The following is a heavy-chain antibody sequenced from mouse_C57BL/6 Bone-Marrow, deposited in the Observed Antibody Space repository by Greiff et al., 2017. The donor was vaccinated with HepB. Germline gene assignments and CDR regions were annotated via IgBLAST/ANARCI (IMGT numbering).Heavy chain of an antibody. CDR3: ARDDGYYWYFDV. Sequence: DVKLVESGGGLVKPGGSLKLSCAASGFTFSSYAMSWVRQTPEKRLEWVATISDGGSYTYYPDNVKGRFTISRDNAKNNLYLQMSHLKSEDTAMYYGARDDGYYWYFDVWGTGTTVTVSS. J-gene: IGHJ1*03. CDR2: ISDGGSYT. D-gene: IGHD2-3*01. CDR1: GFTFSSYA. V-gene: IGHV5-4*01.